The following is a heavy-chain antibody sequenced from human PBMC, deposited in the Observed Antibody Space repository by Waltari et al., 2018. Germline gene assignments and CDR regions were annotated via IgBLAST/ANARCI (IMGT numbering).Heavy chain of an antibody. J-gene: IGHJ3*02. CDR2: ISSSGSTI. V-gene: IGHV3-48*03. CDR3: ARDPGSSPAFDI. CDR1: GFTFSSYE. Sequence: EVQLVESGGGLVQPGGSLRLSCAASGFTFSSYEMNWVRQAPGKGLEWVSYISSSGSTIYYADSVKGRFTISRDNAKNSLYLQMNSLRAEDTAVYYCARDPGSSPAFDIWGQGTMVTVSS.